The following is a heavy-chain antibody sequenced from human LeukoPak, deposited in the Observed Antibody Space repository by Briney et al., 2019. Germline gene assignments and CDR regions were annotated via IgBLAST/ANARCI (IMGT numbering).Heavy chain of an antibody. Sequence: GGSLRLSCAASGFTFDDYAMHWVRQAPGKGLEWVSAISGSGGSTYYADSVKGRFTISRDNSKNTLYLQMNSLRAEDTAVYYCAKDLSSAFDIWGQGTMVTVSS. D-gene: IGHD5/OR15-5a*01. CDR1: GFTFDDYA. J-gene: IGHJ3*02. CDR3: AKDLSSAFDI. CDR2: ISGSGGST. V-gene: IGHV3-23*01.